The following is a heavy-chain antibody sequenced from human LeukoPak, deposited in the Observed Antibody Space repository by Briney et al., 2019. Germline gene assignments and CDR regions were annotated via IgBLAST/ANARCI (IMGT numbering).Heavy chain of an antibody. CDR1: GFTFSSYA. Sequence: PGGSLRLSCAASGFTFSSYAMSCVRQAPGKGLEWVSAISGSGGSTYYADSVKGRFTISRDKSKNTLYLQMNSVRAEDTAVYYCAKDSYGDYGEGYWGQGTLVTVSS. V-gene: IGHV3-23*01. D-gene: IGHD4-17*01. J-gene: IGHJ4*02. CDR3: AKDSYGDYGEGY. CDR2: ISGSGGST.